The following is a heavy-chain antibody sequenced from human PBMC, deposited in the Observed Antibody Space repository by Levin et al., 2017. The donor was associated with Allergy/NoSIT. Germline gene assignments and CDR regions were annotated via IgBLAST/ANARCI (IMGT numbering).Heavy chain of an antibody. CDR3: ASLDAVAGHYYYYYMDV. D-gene: IGHD6-19*01. J-gene: IGHJ6*03. CDR1: GGSISSYY. CDR2: IYYSGST. Sequence: ESLKISCTVSGGSISSYYWSWIRQPPGKGLEWIGYIYYSGSTNYNPSLKSRVTISVDTSKNQFSLKLSSVTAADTAVYYCASLDAVAGHYYYYYMDVWGKGTTVTVSS. V-gene: IGHV4-59*01.